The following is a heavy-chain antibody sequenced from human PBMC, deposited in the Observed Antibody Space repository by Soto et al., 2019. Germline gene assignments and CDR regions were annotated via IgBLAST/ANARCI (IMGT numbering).Heavy chain of an antibody. Sequence: SETLSLTCTVSGGSISGGSYYWGWIRQPPGKGLEWIGSIYFSGTTYFNPSLTSLKSRVTLSVDTSKSQFSLKLSPVTAADTAVHYCARPLAPIFPFDYWGQGTLVTVSS. CDR3: ARPLAPIFPFDY. CDR1: GGSISGGSYY. V-gene: IGHV4-39*01. J-gene: IGHJ4*02. CDR2: IYFSGTT. D-gene: IGHD3-9*01.